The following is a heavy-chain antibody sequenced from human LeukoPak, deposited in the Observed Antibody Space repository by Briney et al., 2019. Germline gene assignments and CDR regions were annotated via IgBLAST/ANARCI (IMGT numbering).Heavy chain of an antibody. CDR3: ARPTGSSAH. V-gene: IGHV4-39*01. J-gene: IGHJ4*02. D-gene: IGHD3-10*01. CDR2: IYYSGST. Sequence: PSETLSLTCTVSGGSISSSSYYWGWIRQPPGKGLEWIGSIYYSGSTYYNPSLKSRVTISVDTSKNQFSLKLSSVTAADTAVYYSARPTGSSAHWGQGTLVTVSS. CDR1: GGSISSSSYY.